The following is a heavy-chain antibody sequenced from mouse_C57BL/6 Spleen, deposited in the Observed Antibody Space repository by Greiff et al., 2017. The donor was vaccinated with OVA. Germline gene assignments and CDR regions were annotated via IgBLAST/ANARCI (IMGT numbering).Heavy chain of an antibody. CDR2: INPGSGGT. D-gene: IGHD2-3*01. CDR1: GYAFTNYL. V-gene: IGHV1-54*01. J-gene: IGHJ4*01. Sequence: QVQLQQSGAELVRPGTSVKVSCKASGYAFTNYLIEWVKQRPGQGLEWIGVINPGSGGTNYNEKFKGKATLTADKSSSTAYMQLSSLTSEDSAVYFCARRDNDGYYVGAMDYWGQGTSVTVSS. CDR3: ARRDNDGYYVGAMDY.